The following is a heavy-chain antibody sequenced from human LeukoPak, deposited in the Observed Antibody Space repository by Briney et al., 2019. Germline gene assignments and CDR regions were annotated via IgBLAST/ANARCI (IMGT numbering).Heavy chain of an antibody. CDR3: ARCWSGYDYPYYYYMDV. Sequence: SLRLSCAASGFTFDDYAIHWVRQAPGKGLEWVSGINWNSGSKHYADSVKGRFTISRDNAKNSLYLQMNSLRAEDTAVYYCARCWSGYDYPYYYYMDVWGKGTTVTVSS. V-gene: IGHV3-9*01. D-gene: IGHD5-12*01. J-gene: IGHJ6*03. CDR2: INWNSGSK. CDR1: GFTFDDYA.